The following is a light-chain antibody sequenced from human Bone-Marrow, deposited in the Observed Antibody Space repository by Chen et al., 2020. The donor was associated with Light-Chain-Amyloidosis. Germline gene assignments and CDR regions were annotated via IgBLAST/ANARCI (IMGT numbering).Light chain of an antibody. Sequence: DIVMTQSPFSRPVTPGEPASMSCRSSQSLLADNGNNYLDWYLQKPGRFPPLLIYVASNRASGVPDRFSGGGSGTDFTLTISRVEAEDVGIYYCMQTLQTPLTFGGGTKVEIK. J-gene: IGKJ4*01. CDR1: QSLLADNGNNY. CDR3: MQTLQTPLT. V-gene: IGKV2-28*01. CDR2: VAS.